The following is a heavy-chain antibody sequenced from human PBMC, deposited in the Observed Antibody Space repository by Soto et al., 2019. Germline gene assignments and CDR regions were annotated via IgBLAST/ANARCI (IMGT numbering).Heavy chain of an antibody. V-gene: IGHV3-74*01. CDR1: GFTFSSYW. Sequence: GGSLRLSCAASGFTFSSYWMHWVRQAPGKGLVWVSRINSDRSSTSYADSVKGRFTISRDNAKNTLYLQMNSLRAEDTAVYYCAIDPLSAGYSYGYVVPAAYFDYWGQGTLVTVSS. CDR2: INSDRSST. CDR3: AIDPLSAGYSYGYVVPAAYFDY. D-gene: IGHD5-18*01. J-gene: IGHJ4*02.